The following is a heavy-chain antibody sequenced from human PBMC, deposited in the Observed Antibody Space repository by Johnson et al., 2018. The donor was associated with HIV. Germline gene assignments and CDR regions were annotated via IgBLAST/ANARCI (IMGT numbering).Heavy chain of an antibody. CDR3: AKIITGTTYDALDL. D-gene: IGHD1-20*01. V-gene: IGHV3-30*02. Sequence: HVQLVESGGGLVKPGGSIRLSCAASGFTFSPYWVHWVRQAPGQGLEWVAFIHYDGSNKYYADSVKGRFTISRDNSENTVYVQMNSLRTEDTGMYYCAKIITGTTYDALDLWGQGTMVTVSS. J-gene: IGHJ3*01. CDR1: GFTFSPYW. CDR2: IHYDGSNK.